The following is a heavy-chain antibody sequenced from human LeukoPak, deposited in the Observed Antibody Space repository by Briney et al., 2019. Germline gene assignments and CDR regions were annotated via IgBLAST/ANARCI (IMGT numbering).Heavy chain of an antibody. J-gene: IGHJ2*01. Sequence: SETLSLTCTVSGDSISSGDYYWSWIRQPAGRGLEWIGRISSSGSTNYNPSLKSRVTISVDTSKNQFSLKLSSVTAADTAVYYCARDPAVAGTGWYFDLWGRGTLVTVSS. V-gene: IGHV4-61*02. CDR1: GDSISSGDYY. CDR3: ARDPAVAGTGWYFDL. D-gene: IGHD6-19*01. CDR2: ISSSGST.